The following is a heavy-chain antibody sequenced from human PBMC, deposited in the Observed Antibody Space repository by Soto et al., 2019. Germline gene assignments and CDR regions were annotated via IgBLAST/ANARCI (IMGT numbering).Heavy chain of an antibody. CDR2: INHSVST. CDR3: ARGLEVVAATPFFDY. Sequence: SETLSLTCAVYGGSFSGYYWSWIRQPPGKGLEWIGEINHSVSTNYNPSLKSRVTISVDTSKNQFSLKLSSVTAADTAVYYCARGLEVVAATPFFDYWGQGTLVTVSS. CDR1: GGSFSGYY. D-gene: IGHD2-15*01. J-gene: IGHJ4*02. V-gene: IGHV4-34*01.